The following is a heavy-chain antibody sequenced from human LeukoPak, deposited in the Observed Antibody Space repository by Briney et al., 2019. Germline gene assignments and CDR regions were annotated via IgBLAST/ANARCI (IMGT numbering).Heavy chain of an antibody. V-gene: IGHV4-34*01. J-gene: IGHJ4*02. CDR1: GGSFSGYY. CDR2: INHSGST. CDR3: ARKAAAGIYYFDY. Sequence: SETLSLTCAVYGGSFSGYYWSWIRQPPGKGLEWIGEINHSGSTNYNPSLKSRVTISVDTSKNHFSLKLSSVTAADTAVYYCARKAAAGIYYFDYWGQGTLVTVSS. D-gene: IGHD6-13*01.